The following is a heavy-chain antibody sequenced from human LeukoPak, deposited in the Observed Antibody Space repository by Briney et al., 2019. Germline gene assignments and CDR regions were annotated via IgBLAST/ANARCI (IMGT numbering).Heavy chain of an antibody. Sequence: PSETLSLTCTVSGGSISSGGYYWSWIRQHPGKGLEWIGYIYYSGSTYYNPSLKSRVTISVDTSKNQFSLKLSSVTAADTAVYYCARRGYDRRERVNAFDMWGQGTMVTVSS. CDR2: IYYSGST. CDR1: GGSISSGGYY. V-gene: IGHV4-31*03. J-gene: IGHJ3*02. D-gene: IGHD3-22*01. CDR3: ARRGYDRRERVNAFDM.